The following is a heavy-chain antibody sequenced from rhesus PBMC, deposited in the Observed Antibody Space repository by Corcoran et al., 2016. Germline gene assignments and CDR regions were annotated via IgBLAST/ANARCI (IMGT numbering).Heavy chain of an antibody. D-gene: IGHD5-12*01. V-gene: IGHV4S7*01. CDR3: ARNEGGCSYSYGFDY. CDR2: IYGNSGKT. J-gene: IGHJ4*01. CDR1: GGSISSGYG. Sequence: QVQLQESGPGLVKPSETLSLTCAVSGGSISSGYGWSWIRQPPGKGLEWIGYIYGNSGKTYYNPSLKSRVTISKDTSKNQFSLKLSSVTAADTAVYYCARNEGGCSYSYGFDYWGQGVLVTVSS.